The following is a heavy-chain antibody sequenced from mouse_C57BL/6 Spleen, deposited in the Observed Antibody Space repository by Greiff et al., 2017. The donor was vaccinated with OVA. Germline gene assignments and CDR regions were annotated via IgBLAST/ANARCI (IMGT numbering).Heavy chain of an antibody. CDR1: GYTFTSYW. V-gene: IGHV1-64*01. CDR2: IHPNSGST. Sequence: QVQLQQPGAELVKPGASVKLSCKASGYTFTSYWMHWVKQRPGQGLEWIGMIHPNSGSTNYNEKFKSKATLTVDKSSSTAYMQHSSLTYEDAADYYGTNLGTGYAMDYWGQGTSVTVSS. J-gene: IGHJ4*01. CDR3: TNLGTGYAMDY. D-gene: IGHD3-1*01.